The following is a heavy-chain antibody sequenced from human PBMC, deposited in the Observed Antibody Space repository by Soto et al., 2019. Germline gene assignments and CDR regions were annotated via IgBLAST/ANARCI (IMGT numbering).Heavy chain of an antibody. Sequence: QITLKEAGPTLVKPTQTLTLTCSFSGFSLITSGVGVGWIRQPPGKALEWLALIYWDDDKGYSTSLKSRLTITQXTSKNQVVLTMTNMDPADTATYYCAHTMAPRIFDYWGQGTLVTVSS. V-gene: IGHV2-5*02. J-gene: IGHJ4*02. CDR2: IYWDDDK. CDR3: AHTMAPRIFDY. CDR1: GFSLITSGVG.